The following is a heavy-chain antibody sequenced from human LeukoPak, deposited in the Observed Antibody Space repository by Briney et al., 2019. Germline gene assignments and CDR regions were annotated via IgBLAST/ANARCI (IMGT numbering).Heavy chain of an antibody. J-gene: IGHJ6*03. V-gene: IGHV1-69*06. CDR2: LIPMFGTA. CDR3: ACQIEVGATHRGFYYYMDV. D-gene: IGHD1-26*01. CDR1: GGTFSSYA. Sequence: ASVKVSCKASGGTFSSYAISWVRQAPGQGLEWMGGLIPMFGTANYAQKIQGRVTITADKSTSTAYMELSSLRSEDTAVYYCACQIEVGATHRGFYYYMDVWGKGTTVTVSS.